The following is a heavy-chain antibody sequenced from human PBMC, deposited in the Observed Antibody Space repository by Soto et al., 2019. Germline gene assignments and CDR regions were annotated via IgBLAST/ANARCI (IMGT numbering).Heavy chain of an antibody. V-gene: IGHV6-1*01. CDR1: GDSVSSNTAA. CDR3: VRPPASGTLDP. J-gene: IGHJ5*02. D-gene: IGHD6-13*01. CDR2: TYYRSKWQN. Sequence: SQTLSLTCAISGDSVSSNTAAWNWISQSPSRGLEWLGRTYYRSKWQNDYAVSVKSRITINPDTSKNQFSLQLNSVTPDDTAVYYCVRPPASGTLDPWGQGTLVTVSS.